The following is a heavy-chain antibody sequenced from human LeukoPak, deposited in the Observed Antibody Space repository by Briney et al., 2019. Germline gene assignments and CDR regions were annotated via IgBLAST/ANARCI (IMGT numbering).Heavy chain of an antibody. J-gene: IGHJ4*02. Sequence: SETLSLTCTVSGDSITSYYWSWIRQPPGKGLEWIGYIYNSGTTNYNPSLKSRVTISIDTSKNQFFLKLNSVTAADTAVYNCATSTVWGTWHNWGQGTLVTVSS. D-gene: IGHD3-16*01. CDR3: ATSTVWGTWHN. CDR1: GDSITSYY. CDR2: IYNSGTT. V-gene: IGHV4-59*01.